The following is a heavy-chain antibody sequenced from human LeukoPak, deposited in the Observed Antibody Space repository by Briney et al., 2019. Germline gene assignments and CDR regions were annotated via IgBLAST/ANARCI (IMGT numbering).Heavy chain of an antibody. CDR3: ARGSQRRYFQH. D-gene: IGHD6-25*01. V-gene: IGHV4-31*03. Sequence: TLSLTCTVSGGSISSGGYYGSWIRQHPGKGLEWIGYIYYSGSTYYNPSLKSRVTISVDTSKNQFSLKLSSVTAADTAVYYCARGSQRRYFQHWGQGTLVTVSS. J-gene: IGHJ1*01. CDR2: IYYSGST. CDR1: GGSISSGGYY.